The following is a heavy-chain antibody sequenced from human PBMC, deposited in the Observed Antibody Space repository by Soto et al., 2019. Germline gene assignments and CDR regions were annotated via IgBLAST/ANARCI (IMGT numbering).Heavy chain of an antibody. CDR1: GYTFTSYG. D-gene: IGHD1-1*01. J-gene: IGHJ5*02. Sequence: QVQLVQSGAEVKKPGASVKVSCKASGYTFTSYGISWVRQAPGQGLEWMGWISAYNGNTNYAQKLQGRVTMTTDTAASTAYMELRSLRSDDTSVYYCARVGFWYNWNVTPLRWFDPWGQGTLVTVSS. CDR2: ISAYNGNT. V-gene: IGHV1-18*01. CDR3: ARVGFWYNWNVTPLRWFDP.